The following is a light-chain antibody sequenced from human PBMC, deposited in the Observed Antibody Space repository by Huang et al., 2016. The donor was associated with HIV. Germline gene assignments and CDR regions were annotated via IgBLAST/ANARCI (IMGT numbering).Light chain of an antibody. V-gene: IGKV4-1*01. Sequence: DIVLTQSPDSLAVSLGERATFSCVSSQSLLFRSKNKNYLAWYQKKPGQPPKLLIHWASTRESGVPDRFSGSGSGTDFTLIISSLQAEDVAVYYCQQYYSAPWTFGQGTKVEIK. J-gene: IGKJ1*01. CDR2: WAS. CDR1: QSLLFRSKNKNY. CDR3: QQYYSAPWT.